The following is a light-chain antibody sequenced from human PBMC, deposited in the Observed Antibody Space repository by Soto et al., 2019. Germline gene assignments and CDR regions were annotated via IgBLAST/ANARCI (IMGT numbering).Light chain of an antibody. CDR2: DAS. CDR1: ESVFGY. V-gene: IGKV3-11*01. J-gene: IGKJ5*01. Sequence: EVVLTQSPATLSLSPGERATLSCRTSESVFGYLAWYQHKPGQAPRLLIYDASNRATGVPARFSGSGSGTDFTLTISSLEPEDFAVYYCQQRYRWPPITFGQGTRLDNK. CDR3: QQRYRWPPIT.